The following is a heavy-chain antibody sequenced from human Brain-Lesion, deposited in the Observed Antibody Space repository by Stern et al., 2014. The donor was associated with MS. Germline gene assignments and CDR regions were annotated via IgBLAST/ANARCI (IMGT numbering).Heavy chain of an antibody. J-gene: IGHJ4*02. Sequence: EVQLVQSWAEVKKPGESLKISCKGSGYRFTSNWIGWVRQMPGKGLEWMGIIWPCDSDTRYSPSFQDQVTISADKSISTAYLQWSSLQASDTAMYYCARRGDSSSSGFDYWGQGTLVIVSS. CDR3: ARRGDSSSSGFDY. CDR1: GYRFTSNW. CDR2: IWPCDSDT. D-gene: IGHD6-6*01. V-gene: IGHV5-51*01.